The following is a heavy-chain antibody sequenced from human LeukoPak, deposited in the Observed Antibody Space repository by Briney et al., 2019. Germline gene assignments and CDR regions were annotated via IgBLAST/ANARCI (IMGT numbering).Heavy chain of an antibody. Sequence: SETLSLTCTVSGGSISRYYWSWIRQPAGKGLEWIGRIYSTGSTNYNPSLKSRVTMSVDMSKNQFSLRLRSVTAADTAVYYCARQIASAGTAGFDFWGQGALVTVSS. J-gene: IGHJ4*02. CDR2: IYSTGST. D-gene: IGHD6-13*01. CDR3: ARQIASAGTAGFDF. CDR1: GGSISRYY. V-gene: IGHV4-4*07.